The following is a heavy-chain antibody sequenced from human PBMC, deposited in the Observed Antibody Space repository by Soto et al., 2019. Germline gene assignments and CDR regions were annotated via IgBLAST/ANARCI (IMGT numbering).Heavy chain of an antibody. J-gene: IGHJ4*02. CDR3: ARGTSWQLPFDY. Sequence: QVQLQESGPGLVKPSETLSLTCTVSSDSISSYYWSWIRQPPGKRLEWIGYISYSGSTDYNPSLKSGVTMSGDTSKNQFSLKVSSVTAADTAVYYCARGTSWQLPFDYWGQGTLVTVSS. V-gene: IGHV4-59*01. CDR1: SDSISSYY. CDR2: ISYSGST. D-gene: IGHD6-13*01.